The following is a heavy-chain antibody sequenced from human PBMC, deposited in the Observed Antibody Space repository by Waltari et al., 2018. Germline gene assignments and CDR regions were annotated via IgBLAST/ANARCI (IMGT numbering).Heavy chain of an antibody. J-gene: IGHJ1*01. CDR1: GFTVSSNY. CDR2: IYSGGST. V-gene: IGHV3-53*01. Sequence: EVQLVESGGGLIQPGGSLRLSCAASGFTVSSNYMSWVRQAPGKGLEWVSVIYSGGSTYYSYSVKCRFTISRDNSKNPLYLQMNSLRAEDTAVYYCASPFGIAAAGGNWGQGTLVTVSS. D-gene: IGHD6-13*01. CDR3: ASPFGIAAAGGN.